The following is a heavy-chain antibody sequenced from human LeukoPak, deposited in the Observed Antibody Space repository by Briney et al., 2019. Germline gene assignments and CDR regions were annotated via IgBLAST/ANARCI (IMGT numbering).Heavy chain of an antibody. J-gene: IGHJ4*02. Sequence: GGSLRLSCAASGFTFSSYAMSWVRQAPGKGLEWVSVISGSGGSTYYADSVKGRFTISRDNAKNSLYLQMNSLRAEDTAVYYCARHELTGDQAYFDYWGQGTLVTVSS. CDR3: ARHELTGDQAYFDY. CDR2: ISGSGGST. V-gene: IGHV3-23*01. D-gene: IGHD7-27*01. CDR1: GFTFSSYA.